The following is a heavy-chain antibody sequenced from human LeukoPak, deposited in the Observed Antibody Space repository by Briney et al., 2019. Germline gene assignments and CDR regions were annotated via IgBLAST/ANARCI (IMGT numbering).Heavy chain of an antibody. CDR3: TKAHGHIIAAGNTGI. CDR1: EFSVGSNY. V-gene: IGHV3-23*01. J-gene: IGHJ4*02. Sequence: GGSLRLSCAASEFSVGSNYMTWVRQAPGKGLEWVSAISDSGDSTWYAGSVKGRFTISRDNAKNTLYLQMNTLRAEDTAVYYCTKAHGHIIAAGNTGIWGQGTLVTVSS. D-gene: IGHD6-25*01. CDR2: ISDSGDST.